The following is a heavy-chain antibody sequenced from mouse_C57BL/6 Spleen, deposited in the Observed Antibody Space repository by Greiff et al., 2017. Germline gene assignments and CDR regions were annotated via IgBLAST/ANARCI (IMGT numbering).Heavy chain of an antibody. CDR3: ARLGYQAWFGY. D-gene: IGHD3-1*01. V-gene: IGHV1-54*01. J-gene: IGHJ3*01. CDR1: GYAFTNYL. Sequence: VQLQQSGAELVRPGTSVKVSCTASGYAFTNYLIEWVKQRPGQGLEWIGVINPGSGGTNYNEKFKGKATLTADKSSSTAYMQLSSLTSEDSAVYFCARLGYQAWFGYWGQGTLVTVSA. CDR2: INPGSGGT.